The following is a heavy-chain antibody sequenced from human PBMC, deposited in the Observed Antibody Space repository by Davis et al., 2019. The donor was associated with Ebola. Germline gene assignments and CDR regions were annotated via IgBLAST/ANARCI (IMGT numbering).Heavy chain of an antibody. CDR1: GYTFTSYG. J-gene: IGHJ3*02. V-gene: IGHV1-18*01. D-gene: IGHD3-22*01. CDR2: ISAYNGNT. Sequence: AASVKVSCKASGYTFTSYGISWVRQAPGQGLEWMGWISAYNGNTNYAQKLQGRVTMTTDTSASTAYMELSSLRSEDTAVYYCRVVVISGDAFDIWGQGTMVTVSS. CDR3: RVVVISGDAFDI.